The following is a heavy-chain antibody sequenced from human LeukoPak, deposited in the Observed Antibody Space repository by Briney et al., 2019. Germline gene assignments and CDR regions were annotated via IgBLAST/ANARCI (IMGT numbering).Heavy chain of an antibody. CDR3: ARVHYDFWSGPHYMDV. J-gene: IGHJ6*03. V-gene: IGHV4-39*07. CDR2: IYTSGST. CDR1: GGSISSSSYY. Sequence: SETLSLTCTVSGGSISSSSYYWGWIRQPPGKGLEWIGSIYTSGSTNYNPSLKSRVTISVDTSKNQFSLKLSSVTAADTAVYYCARVHYDFWSGPHYMDVWGKGTTVTVSS. D-gene: IGHD3-3*01.